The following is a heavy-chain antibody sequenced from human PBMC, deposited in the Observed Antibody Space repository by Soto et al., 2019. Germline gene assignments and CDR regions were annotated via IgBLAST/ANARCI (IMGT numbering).Heavy chain of an antibody. CDR1: GGSFSGYY. D-gene: IGHD6-13*01. J-gene: IGHJ4*02. CDR2: INHSGST. Sequence: HVQLQHWGAGLLKPSETLSLTCAVYGGSFSGYYWSWIRQPPGKGLEWIGEINHSGSTNYNPSLKSRVTISVDTSKNQFSLKLSSVTAADTAVYYCAYGDPQQLVTNYWVQGTLVTVSS. V-gene: IGHV4-34*01. CDR3: AYGDPQQLVTNY.